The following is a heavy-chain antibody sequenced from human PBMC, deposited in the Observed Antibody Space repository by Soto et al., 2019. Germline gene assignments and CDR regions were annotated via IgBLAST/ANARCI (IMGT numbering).Heavy chain of an antibody. D-gene: IGHD5-12*01. CDR1: GDSIRGFY. CDR3: ARGGGYNFGIDY. J-gene: IGHJ4*02. Sequence: SETLSLTCTVSGDSIRGFYWSWIRQPPGKGLEWIGYIYSSGYTNYNPSLKNRGTISVDTPKKQFFLNLRSVTAADTALYYCARGGGYNFGIDYWGRGSRVTV. CDR2: IYSSGYT. V-gene: IGHV4-59*01.